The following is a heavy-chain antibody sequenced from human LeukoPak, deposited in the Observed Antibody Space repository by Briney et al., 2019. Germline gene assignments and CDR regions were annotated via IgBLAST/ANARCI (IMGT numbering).Heavy chain of an antibody. J-gene: IGHJ2*01. CDR1: GFTVSSNY. CDR3: ARGGGYSYDYWYFDL. V-gene: IGHV3-53*01. CDR2: IYSGGST. D-gene: IGHD5-18*01. Sequence: GGSLRLSCAASGFTVSSNYMSWVRQAPGKGLEWVSVIYSGGSTYYADSVKGRFTISRDNSKDTLYLQMNSLRAEDTAVYYCARGGGYSYDYWYFDLWGRGTLVTVSS.